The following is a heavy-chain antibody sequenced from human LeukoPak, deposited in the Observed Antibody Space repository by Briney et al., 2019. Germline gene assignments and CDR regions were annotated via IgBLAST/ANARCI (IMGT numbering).Heavy chain of an antibody. CDR2: IIPIFGTA. D-gene: IGHD1-26*01. CDR1: GGTFSSYA. J-gene: IGHJ4*02. CDR3: ARVVSRSVGAIPMGY. V-gene: IGHV1-69*05. Sequence: ASVKVSSKASGGTFSSYAISWVRQAPGQGLEWMGGIIPIFGTANYAQKFQGRVTITTDESTSTAYMELSSLRSDDTAVYYCARVVSRSVGAIPMGYWGQGTLVTVSS.